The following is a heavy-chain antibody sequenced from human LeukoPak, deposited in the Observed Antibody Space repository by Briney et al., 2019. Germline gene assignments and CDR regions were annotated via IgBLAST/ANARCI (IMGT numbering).Heavy chain of an antibody. Sequence: PSETLSLTCGVYGGSFSGYYWSWIRQPPGKGLEWIGEINHSGSTNYKSSLKSRVTISVDTSKNQFSLKLSSVTAADTAAYYCARFGYYGSGSYYLRAFDIWGQGTMVTVSS. CDR2: INHSGST. J-gene: IGHJ3*02. CDR3: ARFGYYGSGSYYLRAFDI. V-gene: IGHV4-34*01. CDR1: GGSFSGYY. D-gene: IGHD3-10*01.